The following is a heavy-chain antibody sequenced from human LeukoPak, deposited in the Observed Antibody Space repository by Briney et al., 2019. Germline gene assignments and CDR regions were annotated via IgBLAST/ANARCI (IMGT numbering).Heavy chain of an antibody. D-gene: IGHD1-26*01. V-gene: IGHV3-23*01. J-gene: IGHJ6*03. CDR1: GFTFSSYG. CDR2: ISGSGGGT. CDR3: AKDLWSGSYSGLGYYMDV. Sequence: GGTLRLSCAASGFTFSSYGMSWVRQAPGKGLEWVSAISGSGGGTYYADSVKGRFTISRDNSKNTLYLQMNSLRAEDTAVYYCAKDLWSGSYSGLGYYMDVWGKGTTVTISS.